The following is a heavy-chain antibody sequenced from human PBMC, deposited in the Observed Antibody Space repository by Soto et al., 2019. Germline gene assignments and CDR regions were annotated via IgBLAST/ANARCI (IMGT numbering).Heavy chain of an antibody. CDR2: ISAYNGNT. Sequence: AASVKVSCKASGYTFTSYGISWVRQAPGQGLEWMGWISAYNGNTNYAQKLQGRVTMTTDTSTSTAYMELRSLRSDDTAVYYCARVTDYYDSSGPVDYWGQGTLVTVSS. D-gene: IGHD3-22*01. CDR3: ARVTDYYDSSGPVDY. J-gene: IGHJ4*02. CDR1: GYTFTSYG. V-gene: IGHV1-18*01.